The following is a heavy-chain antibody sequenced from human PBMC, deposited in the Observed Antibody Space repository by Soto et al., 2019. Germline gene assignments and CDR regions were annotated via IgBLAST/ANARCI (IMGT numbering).Heavy chain of an antibody. CDR3: ARAYCSGGSCYSAYYYYMDV. CDR1: GGSISSSSYY. D-gene: IGHD2-15*01. V-gene: IGHV4-39*01. J-gene: IGHJ6*03. CDR2: IYYSGST. Sequence: SETLSLTCTVSGGSISSSSYYWGWIRQPPGKRLEWIGSIYYSGSTYYNPSLKSRVTISVDTSKNQFSLKLSSVTAADTAVYYCARAYCSGGSCYSAYYYYMDVWGKGTTVTVS.